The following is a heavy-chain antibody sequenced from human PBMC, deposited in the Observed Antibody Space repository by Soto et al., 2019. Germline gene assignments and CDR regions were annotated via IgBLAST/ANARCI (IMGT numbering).Heavy chain of an antibody. CDR2: IYYSGST. Sequence: QVQLQESGPGLVKPSETLSLTCTVSGGSISSYYWSWIRQPPGKGLEWIGYIYYSGSTNYNPSLKGRVTISVATSKNQFSLKLSSVTAPDTTVYYCARRYGGTPDYWGQGTLVTVSS. V-gene: IGHV4-59*08. CDR3: ARRYGGTPDY. J-gene: IGHJ4*02. CDR1: GGSISSYY. D-gene: IGHD4-17*01.